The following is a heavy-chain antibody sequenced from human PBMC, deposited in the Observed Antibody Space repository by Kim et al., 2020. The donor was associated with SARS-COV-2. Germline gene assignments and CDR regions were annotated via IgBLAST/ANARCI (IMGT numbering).Heavy chain of an antibody. D-gene: IGHD6-13*01. CDR2: INHSGST. Sequence: SETLSLTCAVYGGSFSGYYWSWIRQPPGKGLEWIGEINHSGSTNYNPSLKSRVTISVDTSKNQFSLQLSSVTAADTAVYYCARGRAAAGLNYYYGMDVWGRGTTVTVSS. CDR3: ARGRAAAGLNYYYGMDV. V-gene: IGHV4-34*01. J-gene: IGHJ6*02. CDR1: GGSFSGYY.